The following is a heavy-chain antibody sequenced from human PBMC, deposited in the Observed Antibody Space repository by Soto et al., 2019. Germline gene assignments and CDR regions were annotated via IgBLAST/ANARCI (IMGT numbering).Heavy chain of an antibody. Sequence: SETLSLTCAVSGGSISSGGYSWSWIRQPPGKGLEWIGYIYHSGSTYYNPSLKSRVTISVDGSKNQVSLKLSSVTAADTAVYYWARVWLGEDTYWGRGSLVPGSS. CDR3: ARVWLGEDTY. CDR1: GGSISSGGYS. CDR2: IYHSGST. V-gene: IGHV4-30-2*01. J-gene: IGHJ1*01. D-gene: IGHD3-10*01.